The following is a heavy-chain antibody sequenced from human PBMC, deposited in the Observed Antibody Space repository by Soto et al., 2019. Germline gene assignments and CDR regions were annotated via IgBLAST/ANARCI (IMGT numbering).Heavy chain of an antibody. J-gene: IGHJ3*02. CDR3: ARRDCSSTSCYRSHAFDI. D-gene: IGHD2-2*02. Sequence: QVQLVQSGAEVKKPGASVKVSCKASGYTFTSYGISWVRQAPGQGLEWMGWISAYNGNTNYAQKLQGRVTMTTDTSTSTAYMELRSLRSDDTAVYCCARRDCSSTSCYRSHAFDIWGQGTMVTVSS. CDR1: GYTFTSYG. V-gene: IGHV1-18*04. CDR2: ISAYNGNT.